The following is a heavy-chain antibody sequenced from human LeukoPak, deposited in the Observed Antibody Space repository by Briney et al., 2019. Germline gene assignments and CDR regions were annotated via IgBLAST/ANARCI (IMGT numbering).Heavy chain of an antibody. CDR3: AKTGGGNAFDAFDI. CDR1: GFTFSSYG. V-gene: IGHV3-30*02. Sequence: GGSLRLSCAASGFTFSSYGMHWVRQAPGKGLEWVTYIRYDGVNAYYADSVKGRFTVSRDLSKHTLYLQMNSLRAEDTAVYYCAKTGGGNAFDAFDIWGQGTMVTVSS. CDR2: IRYDGVNA. J-gene: IGHJ3*02. D-gene: IGHD1-1*01.